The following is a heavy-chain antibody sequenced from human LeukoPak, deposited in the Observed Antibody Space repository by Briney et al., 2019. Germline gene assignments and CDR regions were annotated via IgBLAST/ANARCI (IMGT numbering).Heavy chain of an antibody. V-gene: IGHV3-30-3*01. CDR1: GFTLSTYA. CDR2: ISYDGSNK. CDR3: ARDPQLLWFGEYFGHFDY. J-gene: IGHJ4*02. D-gene: IGHD3-10*01. Sequence: GGSLRLSCAASGFTLSTYAMHWVRQAPGKGLEWVAVISYDGSNKYYADSVKGRFTISRDNSKNTLHLQMNSLRVEDTAVYYCARDPQLLWFGEYFGHFDYWGQGTLVTVSS.